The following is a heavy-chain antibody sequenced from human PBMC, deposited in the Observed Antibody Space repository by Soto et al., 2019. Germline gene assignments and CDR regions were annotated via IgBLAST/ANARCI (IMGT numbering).Heavy chain of an antibody. V-gene: IGHV1-69*05. CDR2: IIPIFGTA. D-gene: IGHD3-10*01. CDR3: ARDLLWFGESPLDY. Sequence: SVKVSCKASGYTFTSYAISWVRQAPGQGLEWMGGIIPIFGTANYPQKFQGRVTITTDESTSTAYMELSSLRCEDTAVYFCARDLLWFGESPLDYWGQGTLVTVSS. J-gene: IGHJ4*02. CDR1: GYTFTSYA.